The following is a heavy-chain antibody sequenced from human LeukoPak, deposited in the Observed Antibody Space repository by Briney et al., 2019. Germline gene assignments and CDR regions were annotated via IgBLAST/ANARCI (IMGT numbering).Heavy chain of an antibody. J-gene: IGHJ4*02. V-gene: IGHV3-48*01. CDR2: ISSSSAI. CDR1: GFTFSTYN. Sequence: GGSLRLSCAASGFTFSTYNMNWVRQAPGKGLEWVSYISSSSAIYYADSVKGRFTISRGNAKNSLYLQMNSLRAEDTAVYYCATAQGGLQPIVYWGQGTLVTVSS. D-gene: IGHD3-16*01. CDR3: ATAQGGLQPIVY.